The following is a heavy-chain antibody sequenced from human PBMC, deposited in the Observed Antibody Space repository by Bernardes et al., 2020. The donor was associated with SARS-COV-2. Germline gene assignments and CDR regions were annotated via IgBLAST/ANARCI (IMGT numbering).Heavy chain of an antibody. D-gene: IGHD3-10*01. V-gene: IGHV4-34*01. CDR3: ARGSLQVEEFGELFSSKYYFDY. J-gene: IGHJ4*02. CDR1: GGSFSGYY. CDR2: INHSGST. Sequence: SETLSLTCAVYGGSFSGYYWSWIRQPPGKGLEWIGEINHSGSTNYNPSLKSRVTISVDTSKNQFSLKLSSVTAADTAVYYCARGSLQVEEFGELFSSKYYFDYWGQGTLVTVSS.